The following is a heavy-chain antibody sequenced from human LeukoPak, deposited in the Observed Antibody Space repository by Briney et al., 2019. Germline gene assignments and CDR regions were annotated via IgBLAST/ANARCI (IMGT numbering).Heavy chain of an antibody. CDR2: INGATGNT. J-gene: IGHJ6*02. D-gene: IGHD2/OR15-2a*01. V-gene: IGHV1-3*01. CDR1: GYTFTSHA. CDR3: ARSIIIVPNTSYYYYYMDV. Sequence: GASVTVSCTASGYTFTSHALHWVRQAPGESLEWMAWINGATGNTEYSQKFQARVTITRDTSASTAYMELSSLRSEDTAVYYCARSIIIVPNTSYYYYYMDVWGQGTTVTVSS.